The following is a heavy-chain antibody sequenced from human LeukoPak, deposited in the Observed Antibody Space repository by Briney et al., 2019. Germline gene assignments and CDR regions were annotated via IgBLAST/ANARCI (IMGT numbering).Heavy chain of an antibody. J-gene: IGHJ5*02. D-gene: IGHD3-10*01. V-gene: IGHV1-18*01. CDR1: NTFTSYG. CDR3: ARDAREVLLWFGEFFP. Sequence: ASVKVSCKASNTFTSYGISWVRQAPGQGLEWMGWISGYNGKTNYAQKFQGRVTMTTDTSTSTAYMELRNLRSDDTAVYYCARDAREVLLWFGEFFPWGQGTLVTVSS. CDR2: ISGYNGKT.